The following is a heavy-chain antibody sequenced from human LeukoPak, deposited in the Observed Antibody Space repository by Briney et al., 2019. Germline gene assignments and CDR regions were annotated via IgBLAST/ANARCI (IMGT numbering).Heavy chain of an antibody. V-gene: IGHV1-2*02. J-gene: IGHJ4*02. D-gene: IGHD3-22*01. CDR2: IYPNSGGT. Sequence: GASVKVSCKASGYTFTSYYMHWVRQAPGQGLEWMGWIYPNSGGTNYAQKFQGRVTMTRDTSISTAYMELSRLRSDDTAVYYCARDTYYYDSSGYSQFFYWGQGTLVTVSS. CDR1: GYTFTSYY. CDR3: ARDTYYYDSSGYSQFFY.